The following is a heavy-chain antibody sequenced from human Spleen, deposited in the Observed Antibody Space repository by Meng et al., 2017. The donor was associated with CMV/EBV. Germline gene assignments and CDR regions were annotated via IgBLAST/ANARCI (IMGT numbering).Heavy chain of an antibody. D-gene: IGHD3-22*01. CDR3: AREAFDYYDSSGYGDY. CDR2: ISSSSSYI. Sequence: GESLKISCAASGFTFSSYSMNWVRQAPGKGLEWVSSISSSSSYIYYADSVKGRFTISRDNAKNSLYLQMNSLRAEDTAVYYCAREAFDYYDSSGYGDYWGQGTLVTVSS. V-gene: IGHV3-21*01. J-gene: IGHJ4*02. CDR1: GFTFSSYS.